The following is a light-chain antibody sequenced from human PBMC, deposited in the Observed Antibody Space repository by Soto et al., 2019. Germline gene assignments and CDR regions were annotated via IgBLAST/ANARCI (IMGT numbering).Light chain of an antibody. CDR2: YDS. CDR1: NIGSKS. CDR3: QVWDSSSDGVV. J-gene: IGLJ2*01. Sequence: SYELTQPPSVSVAPGKTARITCGGNNIGSKSVHWYQQKPGQAPVLVIYYDSDRPSGIPERISGSNSGNTATLTISRVEAGDEDDYYCQVWDSSSDGVVFGGGTKLTVL. V-gene: IGLV3-21*04.